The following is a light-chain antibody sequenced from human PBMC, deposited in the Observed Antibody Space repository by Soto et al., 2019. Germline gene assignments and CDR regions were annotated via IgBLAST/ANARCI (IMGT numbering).Light chain of an antibody. CDR1: QSISSY. CDR2: AAS. V-gene: IGKV1-39*01. Sequence: DIQMTQSPSSLSASVGDRVTITCRASQSISSYLNWYQQKPGKAPKLLIYAASSLQSGVPSRFSGSGSGTDFTLTISSLQPEDFATYYCQQSYSTQYTFGQGIKLEIK. J-gene: IGKJ2*01. CDR3: QQSYSTQYT.